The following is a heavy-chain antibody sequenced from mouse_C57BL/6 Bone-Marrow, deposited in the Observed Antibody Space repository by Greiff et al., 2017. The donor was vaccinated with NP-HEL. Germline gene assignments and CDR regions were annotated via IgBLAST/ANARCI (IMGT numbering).Heavy chain of an antibody. V-gene: IGHV5-4*01. J-gene: IGHJ2*01. CDR1: GFTFSSYA. Sequence: DVKLVESGGGLVKPGGSLKLSCAASGFTFSSYAMSWVRQTPEKRLEWVATISDGGSYTYYPDNVKGRFTISRDNAKNNLYLQMSHLKSEDTAMYYCARDLAGDYFDYWGQGTTLTVSS. CDR2: ISDGGSYT. D-gene: IGHD4-1*01. CDR3: ARDLAGDYFDY.